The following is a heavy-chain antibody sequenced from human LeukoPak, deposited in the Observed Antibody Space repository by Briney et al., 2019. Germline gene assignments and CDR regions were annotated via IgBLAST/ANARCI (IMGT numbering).Heavy chain of an antibody. CDR2: IKQDGSDK. J-gene: IGHJ4*02. CDR3: ARRGISYYSFDS. Sequence: PGGSLRLSCAASGFTFSTYWMTWVRQAPGKGLEWVANIKQDGSDKYYVDSVKGRFTIPRDNAKSSLYLQMNSLRAEDTAVYYCARRGISYYSFDSWGQGTLVTVSS. CDR1: GFTFSTYW. D-gene: IGHD1-26*01. V-gene: IGHV3-7*01.